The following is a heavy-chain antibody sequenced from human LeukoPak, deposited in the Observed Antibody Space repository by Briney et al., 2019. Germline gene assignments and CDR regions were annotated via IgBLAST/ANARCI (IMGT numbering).Heavy chain of an antibody. V-gene: IGHV5-51*01. CDR3: ARRRSSTLIDY. CDR2: IYPGDSDT. J-gene: IGHJ4*02. Sequence: GESLKISCKGSGDSFSSYWIAWVRQMPGKGLEWMGIIYPGDSDTTYSPSFQGQVTISADKSISTAYLQWNSLKASDTAMYFCARRRSSTLIDYWGQGTLVTVSS. D-gene: IGHD3-10*01. CDR1: GDSFSSYW.